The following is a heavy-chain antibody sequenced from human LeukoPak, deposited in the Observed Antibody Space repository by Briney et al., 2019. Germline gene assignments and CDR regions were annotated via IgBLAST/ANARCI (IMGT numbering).Heavy chain of an antibody. V-gene: IGHV4-34*01. D-gene: IGHD3-10*01. Sequence: PSETLSLTCAVYGGSFCGYYWSWIRQPPGKGLEWIGEINHSGSTNYNPSLKSRVTISVDTSKNQFSLKLSSVTAADTAVYYCARARRGITMVRGADYWGQGTLVTVSS. CDR3: ARARRGITMVRGADY. CDR2: INHSGST. CDR1: GGSFCGYY. J-gene: IGHJ4*02.